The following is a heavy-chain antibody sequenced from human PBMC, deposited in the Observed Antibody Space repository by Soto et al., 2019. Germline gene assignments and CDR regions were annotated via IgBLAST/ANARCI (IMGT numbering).Heavy chain of an antibody. D-gene: IGHD2-2*01. CDR1: GASISGGDYY. V-gene: IGHV4-30-4*01. Sequence: QVQLQESGPGLVKPSQTLSLTCTVSGASISGGDYYWTWIRQPPGKGLEWIGSIYYTGNTYSNPSIENRLSISVDPSNNPFALRLTSVTAPDTSIYYCGRATYVSSTYYLDYWGQGTLVTVSS. CDR3: GRATYVSSTYYLDY. CDR2: IYYTGNT. J-gene: IGHJ4*02.